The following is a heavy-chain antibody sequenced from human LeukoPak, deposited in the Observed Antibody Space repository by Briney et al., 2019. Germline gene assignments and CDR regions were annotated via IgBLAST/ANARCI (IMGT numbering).Heavy chain of an antibody. D-gene: IGHD3-22*01. CDR3: ARCPQTYYYDSSGYFQGGYYYMDV. Sequence: SETLSLTCTVSGDSISSSSYYWGWIRQPPGKGLEWIGSIYYSGSTYYNPSLKSRVTISVDTSKNQFSLKLTSVTAADTAVYYCARCPQTYYYDSSGYFQGGYYYMDVWGKGTTVTISS. CDR2: IYYSGST. V-gene: IGHV4-39*01. J-gene: IGHJ6*03. CDR1: GDSISSSSYY.